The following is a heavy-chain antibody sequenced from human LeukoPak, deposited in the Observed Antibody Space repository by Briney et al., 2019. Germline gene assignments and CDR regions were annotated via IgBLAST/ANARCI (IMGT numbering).Heavy chain of an antibody. CDR2: IYHTGST. J-gene: IGHJ4*02. D-gene: IGHD6-13*01. Sequence: SETLSLTCTVSGGSISTHYWSWIRQPPGRGLEWIGYIYHTGSTNLHPSLKSRATISVDTSKNQFSLKLSSVTAADTAVYYCARRGVSGSWYFFDYWGQGTLITVSS. CDR1: GGSISTHY. CDR3: ARRGVSGSWYFFDY. V-gene: IGHV4-59*11.